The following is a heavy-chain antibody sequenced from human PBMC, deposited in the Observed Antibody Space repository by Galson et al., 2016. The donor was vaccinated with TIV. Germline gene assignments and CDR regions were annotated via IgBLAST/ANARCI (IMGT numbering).Heavy chain of an antibody. D-gene: IGHD2-2*01. V-gene: IGHV3-74*01. CDR1: GFTFSNYR. Sequence: SLRLSCAASGFTFSNYRMHWVRQVPGKGLVWVSRINTDGSTTTYVDSVEGRFTISRDNAKNALFLQMTSLRAEDTAVYYCARGDNPVPSFYFDYWGQGTLVTVSS. CDR3: ARGDNPVPSFYFDY. J-gene: IGHJ4*02. CDR2: INTDGSTT.